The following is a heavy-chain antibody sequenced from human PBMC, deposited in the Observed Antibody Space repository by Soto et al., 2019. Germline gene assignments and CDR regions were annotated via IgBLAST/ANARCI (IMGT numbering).Heavy chain of an antibody. CDR2: ITVYNGHT. D-gene: IGHD5-12*01. CDR1: GYIFTNHG. V-gene: IGHV1-18*01. Sequence: QVQLVQAGAEVKKPGASVKVSCKASGYIFTNHGITWVRQAPGQGLEWMGWITVYNGHTNYAKKFQGRITMTTDTPTRTAYMELESLRSDDTAVYYCARDVYIVTTIHNYNGLEVWGQGTTVTVSS. J-gene: IGHJ6*02. CDR3: ARDVYIVTTIHNYNGLEV.